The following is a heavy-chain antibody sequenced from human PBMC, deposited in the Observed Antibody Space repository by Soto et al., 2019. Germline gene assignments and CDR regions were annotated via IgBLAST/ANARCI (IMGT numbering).Heavy chain of an antibody. J-gene: IGHJ6*02. V-gene: IGHV5-10-1*01. CDR2: IDPSDSQT. Sequence: GESLKISCKGSGYSFAGYWITWVRQMPGKGLEWMGRIDPSDSQTYYSPSFRGHVTISAAKSITTVFLQWSSLKASDTAMYYCARHTGMGQSPYYYYGMDVWGQGTTVTVSS. CDR1: GYSFAGYW. D-gene: IGHD2-2*02. CDR3: ARHTGMGQSPYYYYGMDV.